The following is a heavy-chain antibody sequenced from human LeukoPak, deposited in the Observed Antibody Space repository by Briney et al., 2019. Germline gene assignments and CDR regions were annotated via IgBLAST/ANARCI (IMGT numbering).Heavy chain of an antibody. CDR3: ARVGDSYYYESIDVLFDI. CDR1: GGTLNTYP. CDR2: IFPMLDIT. V-gene: IGHV1-69*04. J-gene: IGHJ3*02. D-gene: IGHD3-22*01. Sequence: SVKVSCKASGGTLNTYPISWVRQAPGQGLEWMGRIFPMLDITNYAQKFQGRVTITADKFTRTAYMELSSLRSEDTAVYYCARVGDSYYYESIDVLFDIWGQGTMVTVSS.